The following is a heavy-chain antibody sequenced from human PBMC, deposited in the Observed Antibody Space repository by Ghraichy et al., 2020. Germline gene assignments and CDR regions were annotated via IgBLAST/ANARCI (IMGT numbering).Heavy chain of an antibody. Sequence: SVKVSCKASGGTFSSYAISWVRQAPGQGLEWMGGIIPIFGTANYAQKFQGRVTITADESTSTAYMELSSLRSEDTAVYYCARGSGVDGNYDFWSGYYPFDYWGQGTLVTVSS. D-gene: IGHD3-3*01. J-gene: IGHJ4*02. CDR1: GGTFSSYA. CDR2: IIPIFGTA. CDR3: ARGSGVDGNYDFWSGYYPFDY. V-gene: IGHV1-69*13.